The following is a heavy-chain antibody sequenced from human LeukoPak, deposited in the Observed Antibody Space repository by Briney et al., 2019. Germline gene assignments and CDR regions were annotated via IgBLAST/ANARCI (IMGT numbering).Heavy chain of an antibody. D-gene: IGHD3-10*01. Sequence: GRSLRLSCAASGFTFSSYAMHWVRQAPGKGLEWVAVVSYDGSNKYYADSVKGRFTISRDNSKNTLDLQMNSLRAEDTAVYYCAKEGYYGSGSFPDYWGQGTLVTVSS. CDR2: VSYDGSNK. J-gene: IGHJ4*02. V-gene: IGHV3-30*04. CDR3: AKEGYYGSGSFPDY. CDR1: GFTFSSYA.